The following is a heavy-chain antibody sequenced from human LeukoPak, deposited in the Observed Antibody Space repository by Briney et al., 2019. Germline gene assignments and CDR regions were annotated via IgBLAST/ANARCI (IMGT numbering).Heavy chain of an antibody. D-gene: IGHD5/OR15-5a*01. CDR2: ISGSGGGT. J-gene: IGHJ4*02. CDR1: GFTFSSYA. Sequence: PGGSLRLSCAASGFTFSSYAMSWVRQAPGKGLEWVSAISGSGGGTYYADSVKGRFTISRDNSKNTLYLQMNSLRAEDTAVYYCAIPPGGVYSPFDYWGQGTLVTVSS. V-gene: IGHV3-23*01. CDR3: AIPPGGVYSPFDY.